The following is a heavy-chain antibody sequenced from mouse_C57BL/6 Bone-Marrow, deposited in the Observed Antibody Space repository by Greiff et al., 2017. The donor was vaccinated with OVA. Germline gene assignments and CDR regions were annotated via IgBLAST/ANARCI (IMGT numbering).Heavy chain of an antibody. D-gene: IGHD2-4*01. J-gene: IGHJ3*01. CDR2: IYPRSGNT. Sequence: QVQLQQSGAELARPGASVKLSCKASGYTFTSYGISWVKQRTGQGLEWIGEIYPRSGNTYYNEKFKGKATLTADKSSSTAYMELRSLTSEDSAVYFCARGGIYYDYDRGFAYWGQGTLVTVSA. CDR3: ARGGIYYDYDRGFAY. V-gene: IGHV1-81*01. CDR1: GYTFTSYG.